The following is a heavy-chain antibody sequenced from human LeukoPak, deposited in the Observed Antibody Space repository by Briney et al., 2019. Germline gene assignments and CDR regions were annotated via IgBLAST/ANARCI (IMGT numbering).Heavy chain of an antibody. CDR3: ARQRRNWFDP. CDR1: GGSFSGYY. Sequence: KPSETLSLTCAVYGGSFSGYYWSWIRQPPGKGLEWIGEINHSGSTNYNPSLKSRVTISVDTSKNQFSLKLSSVTAADTAVYYCARQRRNWFDPWGQGTLVTVSS. J-gene: IGHJ5*02. V-gene: IGHV4-34*01. CDR2: INHSGST.